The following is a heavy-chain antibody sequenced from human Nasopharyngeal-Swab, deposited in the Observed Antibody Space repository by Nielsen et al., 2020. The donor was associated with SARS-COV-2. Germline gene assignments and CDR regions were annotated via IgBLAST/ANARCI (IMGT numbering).Heavy chain of an antibody. V-gene: IGHV3-23*01. CDR1: GFTFSSYA. CDR2: ISGIGGST. CDR3: AKDDRRSQWLVDYYYGMDV. D-gene: IGHD6-19*01. Sequence: GESLKISCAASGFTFSSYAMSWVRQAPGKGLEWVSAISGIGGSTYYADSVKGRFTISRDNSKNTLYLQMQSLRAEDTAVYYCAKDDRRSQWLVDYYYGMDVWGQGTTVTVSS. J-gene: IGHJ6*02.